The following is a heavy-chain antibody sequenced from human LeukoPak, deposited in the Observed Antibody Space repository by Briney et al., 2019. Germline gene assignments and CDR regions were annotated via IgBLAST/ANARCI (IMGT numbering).Heavy chain of an antibody. CDR3: AKRTPGAAYVDY. V-gene: IGHV3-23*01. D-gene: IGHD2-15*01. J-gene: IGHJ4*02. CDR2: ISVSGGDT. CDR1: GFTFSTHA. Sequence: PPGGSLRLSCAASGFTFSTHAMSWVRQAPGKGLEWVSTISVSGGDTYYADSVRGRFTISRDNSRNTLFLQMNSLRAEDTSVYYCAKRTPGAAYVDYRGQGTLVTVSS.